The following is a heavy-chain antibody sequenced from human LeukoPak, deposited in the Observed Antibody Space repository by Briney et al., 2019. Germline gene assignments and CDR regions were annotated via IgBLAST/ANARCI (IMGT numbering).Heavy chain of an antibody. V-gene: IGHV4-61*01. CDR2: IYHSGSI. CDR1: GGSVSSGSYY. J-gene: IGHJ4*02. Sequence: RSSETLSLTCTVSGGSVSSGSYYWSWIRQPPGKGLEWIGEIYHSGSINYNPSLKSRVTISVDKSKNQFSLKLSSVTAADTAVYYCARVVKSTLTVTGYYFGYWGQGTLVTVSS. D-gene: IGHD4-11*01. CDR3: ARVVKSTLTVTGYYFGY.